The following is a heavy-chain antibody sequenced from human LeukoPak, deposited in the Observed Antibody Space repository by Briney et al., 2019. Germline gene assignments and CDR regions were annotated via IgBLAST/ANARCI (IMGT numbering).Heavy chain of an antibody. J-gene: IGHJ4*02. CDR3: ARHRYDSNGYMDY. CDR1: GGSVSSSSDY. Sequence: SETLSLTCTVSGGSVSSSSDYWGWIRQPPGKGLEWIGSIYYSGSTYYNPSLKSRVTVSVDTSKNRFSLKLSSVTAADTAVYYCARHRYDSNGYMDYWGQGTLVTVSS. V-gene: IGHV4-39*01. D-gene: IGHD3-22*01. CDR2: IYYSGST.